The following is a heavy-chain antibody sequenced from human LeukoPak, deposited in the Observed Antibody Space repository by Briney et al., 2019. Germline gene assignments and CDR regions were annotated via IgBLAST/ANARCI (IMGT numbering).Heavy chain of an antibody. D-gene: IGHD4-17*01. CDR2: INPNSGGT. J-gene: IGHJ6*03. V-gene: IGHV1-2*02. Sequence: GASVKVSCKASGYTFTGYYMHWVRQAPGQGHEWMGWINPNSGGTNYAQKFQGGVTMTRDTSISTAYMELSRLRSDATAVYYCASNYGDNYYYYYMDVWGKGTTVTVSS. CDR1: GYTFTGYY. CDR3: ASNYGDNYYYYYMDV.